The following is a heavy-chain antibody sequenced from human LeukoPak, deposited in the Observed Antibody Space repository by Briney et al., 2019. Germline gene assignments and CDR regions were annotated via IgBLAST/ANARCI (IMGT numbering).Heavy chain of an antibody. CDR2: IYYSGST. Sequence: SETLSLTCTVSGGSISSSRYYWGWIRQPPGKGLEWIGSIYYSGSTHYNPSLKSRVTISVDTSKNQFSLKLSSVTAADTAVYYCARLGIGLLDYWGQGTLVTASS. CDR3: ARLGIGLLDY. D-gene: IGHD2-21*02. CDR1: GGSISSSRYY. V-gene: IGHV4-39*01. J-gene: IGHJ4*02.